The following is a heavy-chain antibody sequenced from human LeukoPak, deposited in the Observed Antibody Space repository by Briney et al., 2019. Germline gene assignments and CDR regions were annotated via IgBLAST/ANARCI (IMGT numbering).Heavy chain of an antibody. CDR2: ISGSGGST. CDR3: AKGSGYSSSWYYDY. V-gene: IGHV3-23*01. J-gene: IGHJ4*02. CDR1: GFTFSSYA. D-gene: IGHD6-13*01. Sequence: GGSLRLSCAASGFTFSSYAMSWVRQAPGKGLEWVSAISGSGGSTYYADSVKGRFTISRDNSKNTLYLQMKSLRAEDTAVYYCAKGSGYSSSWYYDYWGQGTLVTVSS.